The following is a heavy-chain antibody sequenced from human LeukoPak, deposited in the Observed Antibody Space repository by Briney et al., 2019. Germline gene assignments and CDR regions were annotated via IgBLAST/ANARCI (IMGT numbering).Heavy chain of an antibody. CDR3: ARADGSGWYNDY. CDR1: GGSISNYY. D-gene: IGHD6-19*01. J-gene: IGHJ4*02. V-gene: IGHV4-59*01. Sequence: SETLSLTCTVSGGSISNYYWSWIRQPPGKGLEWIGYIYYSGSTNYNPSLMSRVTISVDTSKNQFSLKLTSVTAADTAVYYCARADGSGWYNDYWGQGTLVTVSS. CDR2: IYYSGST.